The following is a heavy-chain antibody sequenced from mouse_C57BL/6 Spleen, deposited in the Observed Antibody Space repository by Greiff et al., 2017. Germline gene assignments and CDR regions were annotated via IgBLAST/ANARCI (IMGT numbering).Heavy chain of an antibody. Sequence: EVKLMESEGGLVQPGSSMKLSCTASGFTFSDYYMAWVRQVPEKGLEWVANINYDGSSTYYLDSLKSRFIISRDNAKNILYLQMSSLKSEDTATYYCARDDSNYGYFEVWGTGTTVTVSS. CDR1: GFTFSDYY. V-gene: IGHV5-16*01. D-gene: IGHD2-5*01. J-gene: IGHJ1*03. CDR3: ARDDSNYGYFEV. CDR2: INYDGSST.